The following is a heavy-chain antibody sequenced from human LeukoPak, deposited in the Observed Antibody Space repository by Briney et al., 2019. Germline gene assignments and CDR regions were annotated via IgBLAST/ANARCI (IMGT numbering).Heavy chain of an antibody. CDR2: IYYSGST. D-gene: IGHD5-12*01. V-gene: IGHV4-59*08. Sequence: PSETLSLTCTVSGGSISSYYWSWIRQPPGKGLEWIGYIYYSGSTNYNPSLKSRVTISVDTSKNQFSLKLSSVTAADTAVYYCALTQRGYSGYEIGFYYYYYYMDVWSKGTTVTVSS. CDR1: GGSISSYY. CDR3: ALTQRGYSGYEIGFYYYYYYMDV. J-gene: IGHJ6*03.